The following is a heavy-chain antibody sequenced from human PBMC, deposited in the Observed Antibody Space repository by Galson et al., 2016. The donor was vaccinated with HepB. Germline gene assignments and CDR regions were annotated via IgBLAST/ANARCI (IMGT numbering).Heavy chain of an antibody. CDR3: ARRFWTGYYRDYYEGMDV. J-gene: IGHJ6*02. CDR2: IYYSGST. CDR1: GGSISSSTYY. Sequence: SETLSLTCTVSGGSISSSTYYWGWIRQPPGKGLEWIGSIYYSGSTYYNPSLKTRVSISVDTSKDQFSLHLSSVTAADTAVYYCARRFWTGYYRDYYEGMDVWGQGTTVTVSS. D-gene: IGHD3/OR15-3a*01. V-gene: IGHV4-39*01.